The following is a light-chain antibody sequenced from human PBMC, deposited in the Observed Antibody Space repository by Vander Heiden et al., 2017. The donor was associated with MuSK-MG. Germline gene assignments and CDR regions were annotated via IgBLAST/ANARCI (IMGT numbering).Light chain of an antibody. Sequence: QSALTQPASVSGSPGQSITISCTGASRDVGNYVSWYQQHPGKVPKLMIYEVTNRPSGISNRFSASKSGNTASLTISGLQAEDEADYYCTSYTPSSTSWVFGGGTKLTGL. V-gene: IGLV2-14*01. CDR1: SRDVGNY. CDR2: EVT. CDR3: TSYTPSSTSWV. J-gene: IGLJ3*02.